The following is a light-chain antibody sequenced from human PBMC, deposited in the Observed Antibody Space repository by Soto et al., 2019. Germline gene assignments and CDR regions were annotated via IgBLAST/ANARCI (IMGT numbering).Light chain of an antibody. CDR3: QSYDSRLSGYVV. CDR1: SSNIGAGYD. Sequence: QSVLTQPPSVSGAPGQRVTISCTGSSSNIGAGYDVHWYQQLPGTAPKLLIYGNSNRPSGVPDRFSGSKSGTSASLAITGLQAEDEADYYCQSYDSRLSGYVVFGGGTKGTVL. CDR2: GNS. J-gene: IGLJ2*01. V-gene: IGLV1-40*01.